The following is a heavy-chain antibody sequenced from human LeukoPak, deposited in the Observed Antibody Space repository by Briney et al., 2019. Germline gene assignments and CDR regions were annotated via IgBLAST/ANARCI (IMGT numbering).Heavy chain of an antibody. V-gene: IGHV3-13*01. CDR3: ARVKRYYYDSSGYYDY. D-gene: IGHD3-22*01. J-gene: IGHJ4*02. Sequence: GGSPRLSCAASGFTFSSYDMHWVRQATGKGLEWVSAIGTAGDTYYPGSVKGRFTISRENAMNSLYLQMNSLRAGDTAVYYCARVKRYYYDSSGYYDYWGQGTLVTVSS. CDR2: IGTAGDT. CDR1: GFTFSSYD.